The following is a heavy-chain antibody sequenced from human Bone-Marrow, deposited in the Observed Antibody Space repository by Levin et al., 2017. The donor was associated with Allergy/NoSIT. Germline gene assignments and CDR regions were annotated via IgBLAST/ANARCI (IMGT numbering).Heavy chain of an antibody. Sequence: PSETLSLTCNVSGGSISSDGYYWGWIRQPPGKGLEWIGTIYYSGGTYNNPSLKTRVTISGDTSKNQFSLKLRSVTAADTAVYYCARLIAVPGAYWYFGLWGRGTLVTVSS. CDR2: IYYSGGT. CDR1: GGSISSDGYY. D-gene: IGHD6-19*01. J-gene: IGHJ2*01. V-gene: IGHV4-39*01. CDR3: ARLIAVPGAYWYFGL.